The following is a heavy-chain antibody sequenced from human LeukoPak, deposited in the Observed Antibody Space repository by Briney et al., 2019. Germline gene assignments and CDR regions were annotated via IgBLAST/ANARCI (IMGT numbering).Heavy chain of an antibody. D-gene: IGHD6-13*01. CDR3: ARQASSSWYPFDY. V-gene: IGHV1-46*01. J-gene: IGHJ4*02. Sequence: GASVKVSCKASGYTFTNYYMYWVRQAPGQGPEWMGIVKPSGYSTCYAKTFQGRLTMTREMSTSTVYMELSSLRSEATAVYYCARQASSSWYPFDYWGQGTLVTVSS. CDR2: VKPSGYST. CDR1: GYTFTNYY.